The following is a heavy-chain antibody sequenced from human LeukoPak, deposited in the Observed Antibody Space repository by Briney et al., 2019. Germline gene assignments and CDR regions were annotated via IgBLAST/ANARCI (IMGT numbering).Heavy chain of an antibody. D-gene: IGHD4-17*01. Sequence: PSETLSLTCTVSGGSISSYYWSWIRQPPGKGLEWIGYIYYSGSTNYNPSLKSRVTISVDTSKNQFSLKLSSVTAADTAVYYCARPNGDYVGDNWFDPWGQGTLVTVSS. J-gene: IGHJ5*02. CDR3: ARPNGDYVGDNWFDP. V-gene: IGHV4-59*01. CDR1: GGSISSYY. CDR2: IYYSGST.